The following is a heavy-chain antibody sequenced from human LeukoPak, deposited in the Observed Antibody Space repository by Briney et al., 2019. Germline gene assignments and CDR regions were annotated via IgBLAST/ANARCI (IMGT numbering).Heavy chain of an antibody. J-gene: IGHJ5*02. D-gene: IGHD3-3*02. CDR3: ARDLAA. Sequence: SETLSLTCTVSVGSISDYYWSWIRQSPGKGLEWIGYIYYSGTTNYNPSLKSRVTISVDTSKNQFSLKLSSVTAADTAVYYCARDLAAWGQGTLVTVSS. V-gene: IGHV4-59*12. CDR2: IYYSGTT. CDR1: VGSISDYY.